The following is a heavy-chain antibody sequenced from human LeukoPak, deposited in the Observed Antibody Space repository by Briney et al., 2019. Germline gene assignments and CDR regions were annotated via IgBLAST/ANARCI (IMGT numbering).Heavy chain of an antibody. CDR3: ARPMIVARDAFDI. D-gene: IGHD3-22*01. CDR1: GYTFTTFG. Sequence: ASVKVSCKVSGYTFTTFGITWVRQAPGQGLEWMGWINPNSGGTNYAQKFQGRVTMTRDTSISTAYMELSRLRSDDTAVYYCARPMIVARDAFDIWGQGTMVTVSS. V-gene: IGHV1-2*02. J-gene: IGHJ3*02. CDR2: INPNSGGT.